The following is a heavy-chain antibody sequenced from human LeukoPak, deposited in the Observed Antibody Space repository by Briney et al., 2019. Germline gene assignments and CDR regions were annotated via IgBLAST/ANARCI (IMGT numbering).Heavy chain of an antibody. D-gene: IGHD5-24*01. J-gene: IGHJ4*02. CDR2: IYSGGST. V-gene: IGHV3-66*01. Sequence: GGSLRLSCAASGFTVSSNYMSWVRQAPGKGLEWVSVIYSGGSTYYADSVKGRFTISRDNAKNSLYLQMNSLRADDTAVYYCARDFDESTGYNFDYWGQGTLVTVSS. CDR1: GFTVSSNY. CDR3: ARDFDESTGYNFDY.